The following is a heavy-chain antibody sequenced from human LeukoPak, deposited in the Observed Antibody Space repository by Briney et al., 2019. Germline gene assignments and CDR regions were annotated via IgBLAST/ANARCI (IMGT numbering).Heavy chain of an antibody. CDR1: GFNFSSYG. D-gene: IGHD3-9*01. V-gene: IGHV3-30*02. J-gene: IGHJ3*02. Sequence: PGGSLRLSCAASGFNFSSYGMHWVRQAPGKGLEWVAFIRYDGSNKYYADSVKGRFTISRDNTKNTLYLQMNSLRAEDTAVYYCAKGLRLRYFDWLPSDDAFDIWGQGTMVTVSS. CDR3: AKGLRLRYFDWLPSDDAFDI. CDR2: IRYDGSNK.